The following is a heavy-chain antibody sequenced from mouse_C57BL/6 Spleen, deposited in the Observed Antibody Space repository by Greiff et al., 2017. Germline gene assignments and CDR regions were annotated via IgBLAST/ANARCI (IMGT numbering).Heavy chain of an antibody. J-gene: IGHJ1*03. D-gene: IGHD1-1*01. Sequence: EVKLMESGPGLVKPSQSLSLTCSVTGYSITSGYYWNWIRQFPGNKLEWMGYISYDGSNNYNPSLKNRISITRDTSKNQFFLKLNSVTTEDTATYYCARGNYGSSYELWYFDVWGTGTTVTVSS. CDR3: ARGNYGSSYELWYFDV. CDR2: ISYDGSN. V-gene: IGHV3-6*01. CDR1: GYSITSGYY.